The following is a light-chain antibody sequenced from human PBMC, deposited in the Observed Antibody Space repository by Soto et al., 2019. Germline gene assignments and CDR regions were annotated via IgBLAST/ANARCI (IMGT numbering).Light chain of an antibody. J-gene: IGKJ2*01. CDR1: QSVSSW. V-gene: IGKV1-5*03. CDR2: KAS. Sequence: DIQMTQSPSTLSASVGDRVTITCRASQSVSSWLAWYQQKPGKAPNLLIYKASTLESGVPSRFSGSGSGTEFTLTSSSLQPDDFASYYCQQYSNYVYTFGQGTKLEIK. CDR3: QQYSNYVYT.